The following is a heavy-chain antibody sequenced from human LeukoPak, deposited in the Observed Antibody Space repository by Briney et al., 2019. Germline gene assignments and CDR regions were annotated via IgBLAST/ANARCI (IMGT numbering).Heavy chain of an antibody. CDR2: ISYDGSSK. D-gene: IGHD1-26*01. J-gene: IGHJ4*02. CDR1: GFTFSSYA. CDR3: ARKDPIVGATEYYFDY. V-gene: IGHV3-30-3*01. Sequence: GGSLRLSCAASGFTFSSYAMHWVRQAPGKGLEWVAVISYDGSSKYYADSVKGRFTISRDNSKNTLYLQMNSLRAEDTAVYYCARKDPIVGATEYYFDYWGQGTLVTVSS.